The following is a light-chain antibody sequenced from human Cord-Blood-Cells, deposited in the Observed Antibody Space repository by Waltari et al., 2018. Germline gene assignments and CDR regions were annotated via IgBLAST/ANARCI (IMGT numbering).Light chain of an antibody. Sequence: QSALTQPAPVSGSPGQSITISRSGTSSDVGSSNLVSCYQQHPGKAPKLMIYEGSKRPSGVSNRFSGSKSGNTASLTISGLQAEDEADYYCCSYAGSSTLFGGGTKLTVL. CDR1: SSDVGSSNL. J-gene: IGLJ2*01. V-gene: IGLV2-23*01. CDR3: CSYAGSSTL. CDR2: EGS.